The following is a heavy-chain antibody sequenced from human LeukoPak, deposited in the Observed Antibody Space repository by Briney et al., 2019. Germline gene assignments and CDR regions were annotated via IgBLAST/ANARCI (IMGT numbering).Heavy chain of an antibody. J-gene: IGHJ3*02. CDR3: AKVRPVHYYDSSGYPDDAFDI. D-gene: IGHD3-22*01. V-gene: IGHV3-7*03. Sequence: GGSLRLSCAASGFTFSTYWMSWVRQAPGKGLEWVANIKQDGSEKYYVDSVKGRFTISRDNAKNSLFLQMNSLRAEDTAVYYCAKVRPVHYYDSSGYPDDAFDIWGQGTMVTVSS. CDR1: GFTFSTYW. CDR2: IKQDGSEK.